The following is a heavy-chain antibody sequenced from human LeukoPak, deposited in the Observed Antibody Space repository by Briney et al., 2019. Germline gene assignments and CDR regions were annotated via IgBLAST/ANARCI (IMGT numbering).Heavy chain of an antibody. D-gene: IGHD3-22*01. Sequence: PGGSLRLSCAASGFTFSRYWMHWVRQAPGKGLVWVSRINGDGSTTSYADSVKGGFTISRDNAKNTLYLQMNSLRAEDTAVYYCATGNYYDSRGYYTFGHWGQGTLDTVSS. CDR1: GFTFSRYW. V-gene: IGHV3-74*01. CDR3: ATGNYYDSRGYYTFGH. CDR2: INGDGSTT. J-gene: IGHJ1*01.